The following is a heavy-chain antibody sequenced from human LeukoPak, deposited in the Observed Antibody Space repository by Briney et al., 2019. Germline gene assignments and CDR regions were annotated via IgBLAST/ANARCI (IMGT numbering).Heavy chain of an antibody. V-gene: IGHV1-8*01. D-gene: IGHD1-14*01. J-gene: IGHJ3*02. CDR1: GYTFTSYD. CDR2: MNPNSGTT. CDR3: ASRIEQAFDI. Sequence: ASVKVSCKASGYTFTSYDINWVRQATGQGLEWMGWMNPNSGTTSSAQEFQDRLTMTRDTSTSTVYMELSSLRSGDTALYYCASRIEQAFDIWGQGTMVTVSS.